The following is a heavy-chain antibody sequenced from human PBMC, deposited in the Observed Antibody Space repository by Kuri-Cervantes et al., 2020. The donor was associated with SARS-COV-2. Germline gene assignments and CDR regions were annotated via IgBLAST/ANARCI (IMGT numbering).Heavy chain of an antibody. CDR3: ARDWGQSRYDFWSGYALGY. J-gene: IGHJ4*02. CDR1: GYTFTSYG. Sequence: ASVKVSCKASGYTFTSYGISWVRQAPGQGLEWMGWISAYSGNTNYAQKLQGRVTMTTDTSTSTAYMELRSLRSDDTAVYYCARDWGQSRYDFWSGYALGYWGQGTLVTVSS. CDR2: ISAYSGNT. V-gene: IGHV1-18*01. D-gene: IGHD3-3*01.